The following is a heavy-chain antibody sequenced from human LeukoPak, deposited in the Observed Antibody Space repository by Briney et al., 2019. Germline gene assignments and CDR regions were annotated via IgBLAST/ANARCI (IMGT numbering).Heavy chain of an antibody. J-gene: IGHJ6*03. V-gene: IGHV4-31*03. CDR2: IYYSGST. Sequence: PSQTLSLTCTVSGGSISSGGYYWSWIRQHPGKGLEWIGYIYYSGSTYYNPSLKSRVTISVDTSKNQFSLKLSSVTAADTAVYYCARDSHYSNYGLNYYYYMDVWGKGTTVTVSS. CDR1: GGSISSGGYY. D-gene: IGHD4-11*01. CDR3: ARDSHYSNYGLNYYYYMDV.